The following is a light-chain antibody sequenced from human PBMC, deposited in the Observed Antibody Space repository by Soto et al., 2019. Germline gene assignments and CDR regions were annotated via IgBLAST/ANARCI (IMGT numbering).Light chain of an antibody. CDR1: QDIGNY. CDR3: QQYDTLPPHT. CDR2: DAS. V-gene: IGKV1-33*01. Sequence: DIQMTQSPSSLSASVGDRVTIACQANQDIGNYLNWYQQKPGKAPRLLIYDASNLEIGVPSRFSGSGSGTDFTFTISNLQPEDIATYYCQQYDTLPPHTFGQGTKVELK. J-gene: IGKJ2*01.